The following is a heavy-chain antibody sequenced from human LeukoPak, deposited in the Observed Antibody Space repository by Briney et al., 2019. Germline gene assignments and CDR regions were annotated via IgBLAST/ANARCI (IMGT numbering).Heavy chain of an antibody. V-gene: IGHV4-31*03. D-gene: IGHD5-12*01. J-gene: IGHJ4*02. CDR2: IYYSGST. CDR3: ARARHSSGYADYFDY. Sequence: PSETLSLTCTVSGGSISSGGYYWSWIRQHAGRGLEWIGYIYYSGSTYYNPSLKSRVTISVDTSKNQFSLKLSSVTAADTAVYYCARARHSSGYADYFDYWGQGTLVTVSS. CDR1: GGSISSGGYY.